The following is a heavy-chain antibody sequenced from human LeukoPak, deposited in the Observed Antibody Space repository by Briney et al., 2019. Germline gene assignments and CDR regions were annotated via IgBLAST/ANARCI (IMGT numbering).Heavy chain of an antibody. D-gene: IGHD3-22*01. V-gene: IGHV3-23*01. J-gene: IGHJ5*02. CDR2: ISGSGGST. Sequence: GGSLRLSCATSGFISSSYWMSWVRQAPGKGLEWVSAISGSGGSTYYADSVKGRFTISRDNSKNTLYLQMNSLRAEDTAVYYCAKVRYYDSSGYYWFDPWGQGTLVTVSS. CDR1: GFISSSYW. CDR3: AKVRYYDSSGYYWFDP.